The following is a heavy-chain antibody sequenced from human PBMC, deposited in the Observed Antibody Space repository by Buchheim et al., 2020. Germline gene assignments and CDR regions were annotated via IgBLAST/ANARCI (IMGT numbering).Heavy chain of an antibody. Sequence: QVQLVESGGGVVQPGTSLRLSCTASGFSFSTYGIQWVRQAPGKGLEWVALITSDGSNKYYLASVTGRFAISRDNSKNTVYLHMNSLRADDSGVYYCAKCGDYDSWGQGTL. J-gene: IGHJ4*02. CDR3: AKCGDYDS. CDR1: GFSFSTYG. V-gene: IGHV3-30*18. CDR2: ITSDGSNK. D-gene: IGHD2-21*01.